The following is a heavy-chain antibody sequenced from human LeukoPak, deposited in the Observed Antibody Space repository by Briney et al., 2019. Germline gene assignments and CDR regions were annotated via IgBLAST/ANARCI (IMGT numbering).Heavy chain of an antibody. CDR2: ISGSGGNT. V-gene: IGHV3-23*01. CDR3: AKRIVVVAARDAFDI. J-gene: IGHJ3*02. D-gene: IGHD2-15*01. Sequence: PGGSLRLSCAASGFTFSDYYMSWVRQAPGKGLEWVSAISGSGGNTYYADSVKGRFTISRDNSKNTLYLQMNSLRAEDTAVYYCAKRIVVVAARDAFDIWGQGTMVTVSS. CDR1: GFTFSDYY.